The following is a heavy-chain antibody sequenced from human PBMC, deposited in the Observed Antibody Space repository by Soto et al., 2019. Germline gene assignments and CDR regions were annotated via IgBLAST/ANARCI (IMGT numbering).Heavy chain of an antibody. CDR3: AKVGRDNVVVPADLAV. Sequence: GGSLRLSCAASGFTFSSCAMNWVRQAPGKGLEWVSGISGSGSNTYYADSVKGRFTISRDNSKDTLCLQMNSLRAEDTAIYYCAKVGRDNVVVPADLAVSGKRTTVIVSS. CDR2: ISGSGSNT. D-gene: IGHD2-2*01. V-gene: IGHV3-23*01. CDR1: GFTFSSCA. J-gene: IGHJ6*04.